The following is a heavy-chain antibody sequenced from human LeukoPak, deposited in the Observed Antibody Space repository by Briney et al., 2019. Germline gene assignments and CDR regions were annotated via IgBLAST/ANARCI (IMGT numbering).Heavy chain of an antibody. CDR3: ARGSKAAPGTFDY. Sequence: SQTLSLTCTVSGGSISSGGYYWSWIRQPPGKGLEWIGYIYYTGSTDYNPSLKSRVAISVDTSKNQFSLKLSSVTAADTAVYYCARGSKAAPGTFDYWGQGTLVTVSS. CDR1: GGSISSGGYY. V-gene: IGHV4-61*08. D-gene: IGHD6-13*01. CDR2: IYYTGST. J-gene: IGHJ4*02.